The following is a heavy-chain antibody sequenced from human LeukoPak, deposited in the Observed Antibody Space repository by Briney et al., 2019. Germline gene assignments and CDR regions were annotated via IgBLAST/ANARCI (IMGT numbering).Heavy chain of an antibody. D-gene: IGHD5-24*01. J-gene: IGHJ4*02. V-gene: IGHV3-23*01. Sequence: GGSLRLSCAASGFTFSNYAMTWVRQAPGKGLEWISSISISGGSTYYADSVKGRSIISRDNSRNTLYLHMNSLRAEDTAVYYCAKEPRSWLHLFDYWGQGTLVTVSS. CDR1: GFTFSNYA. CDR3: AKEPRSWLHLFDY. CDR2: ISISGGST.